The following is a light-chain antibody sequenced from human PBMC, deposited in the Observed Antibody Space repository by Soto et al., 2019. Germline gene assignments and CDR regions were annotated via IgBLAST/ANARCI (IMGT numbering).Light chain of an antibody. CDR2: EVS. V-gene: IGLV2-14*01. Sequence: QSVLTQPASVSGSPGQSITISCTGTSSDVGGYNYVSWYQQHPGKAPKLMIYEVSNRPSGVSNRFSGSKSGNTASLTISGLQAEDEADYNCTSKTSSTYVVFGGGTKVTVL. CDR3: TSKTSSTYVV. J-gene: IGLJ2*01. CDR1: SSDVGGYNY.